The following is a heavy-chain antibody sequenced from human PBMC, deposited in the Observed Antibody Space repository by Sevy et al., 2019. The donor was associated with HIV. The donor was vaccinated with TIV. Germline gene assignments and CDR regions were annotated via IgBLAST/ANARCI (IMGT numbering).Heavy chain of an antibody. D-gene: IGHD3-22*01. Sequence: GGSLRLSCAASGFTFSSYAMSWVRQAPGKGLEWVSAISGSGYLTYYTDSVKGRFTISRDNSKNTLYLQMNSLGAEDMAVYDCAKVGGGYYYDSSGLFDYWGQGTLVTVSS. V-gene: IGHV3-23*01. CDR2: ISGSGYLT. CDR3: AKVGGGYYYDSSGLFDY. J-gene: IGHJ4*02. CDR1: GFTFSSYA.